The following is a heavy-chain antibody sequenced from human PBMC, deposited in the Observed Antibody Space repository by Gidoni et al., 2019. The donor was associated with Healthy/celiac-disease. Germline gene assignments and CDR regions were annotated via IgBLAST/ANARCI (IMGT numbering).Heavy chain of an antibody. J-gene: IGHJ4*02. CDR1: GFTFRSYA. Sequence: EVQLLESGGGLVQPGGSLRLSCAASGFTFRSYAMSWVRQAPGKGLEWGSASSGSGGSTYYAESVKGRFTISRDNSKNTLYLQMNSLRAEDTAVYYCAKSFRSSSTSFDYWGQGTLVTVSS. V-gene: IGHV3-23*01. CDR3: AKSFRSSSTSFDY. D-gene: IGHD2-2*01. CDR2: SSGSGGST.